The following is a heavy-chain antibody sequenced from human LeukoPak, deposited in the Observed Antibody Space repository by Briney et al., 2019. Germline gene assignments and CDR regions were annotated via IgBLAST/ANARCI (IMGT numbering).Heavy chain of an antibody. CDR2: FYESGDA. CDR3: ARHPLEFGYTSGPTLLSSYFDN. V-gene: IGHV4-39*01. J-gene: IGHJ4*02. Sequence: PSETLSLTCSVSGDSISSRSYYWGWIRQSPGKGLDYIGSFYESGDAYYNPSLKSRLTISGDTSKNQFYLKLTSVTVADTAVYYCARHPLEFGYTSGPTLLSSYFDNWGQGTLVTVAS. CDR1: GDSISSRSYY. D-gene: IGHD1-1*01.